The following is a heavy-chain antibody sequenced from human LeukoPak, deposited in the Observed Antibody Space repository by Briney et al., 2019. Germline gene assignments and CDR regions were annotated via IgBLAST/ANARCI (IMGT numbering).Heavy chain of an antibody. J-gene: IGHJ4*02. CDR2: ISASGGAT. V-gene: IGHV3-23*01. CDR3: AKDKYTWGGNGDPLDF. CDR1: KFTFSSYA. Sequence: PGGSLRLSCAASKFTFSSYAMNWVRQAPGKGLEWVSGISASGGATYYADSVKGRFIISRDNSKSTVSLLMNNLTAEDTAIYYCAKDKYTWGGNGDPLDFWGQGTLVSVSS. D-gene: IGHD4-17*01.